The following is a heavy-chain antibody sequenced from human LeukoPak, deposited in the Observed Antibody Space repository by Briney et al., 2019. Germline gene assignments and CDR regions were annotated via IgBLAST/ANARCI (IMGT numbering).Heavy chain of an antibody. CDR1: GFTFDEHG. CDR2: INWNGATT. V-gene: IGHV3-20*04. CDR3: ARLKINHGWTGGMDY. J-gene: IGHJ4*02. Sequence: GGSLRLSCAASGFTFDEHGMTWVRQVPGKGLEWVSNINWNGATTNYADSVKGRFTISRDNAKNSLYLQMNSLRAEDTAFYYCARLKINHGWTGGMDYWGQGTLVTVSS. D-gene: IGHD3/OR15-3a*01.